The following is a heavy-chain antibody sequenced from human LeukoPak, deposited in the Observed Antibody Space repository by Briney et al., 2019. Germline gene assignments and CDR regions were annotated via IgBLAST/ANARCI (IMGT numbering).Heavy chain of an antibody. CDR3: ARGTFPYCSSTSCYTGDY. V-gene: IGHV3-30-3*01. Sequence: PGGSLRLSCAASGFTFSSYAMHWVRQAPGKGLEWVAVISYDGSNKYYADSVRGRFTISRDNSKNTLYLQMNSLRAEDTAVYCCARGTFPYCSSTSCYTGDYWGQGTLVTVSS. CDR1: GFTFSSYA. CDR2: ISYDGSNK. J-gene: IGHJ4*02. D-gene: IGHD2-2*02.